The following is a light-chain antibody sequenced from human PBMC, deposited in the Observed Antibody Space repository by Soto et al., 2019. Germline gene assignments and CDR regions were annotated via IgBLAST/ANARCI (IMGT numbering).Light chain of an antibody. V-gene: IGKV1-39*01. J-gene: IGKJ5*01. Sequence: DIQMTQSPSSLSASVGDRVTITCRASQTISNTLNWYQQRPGKAPNLLIYASSTFQSGVPPRFSGGGSGTEFTLTISSLQPEDFSTYYFQQSYSTPSTCGQGKRLEIK. CDR2: ASS. CDR3: QQSYSTPST. CDR1: QTISNT.